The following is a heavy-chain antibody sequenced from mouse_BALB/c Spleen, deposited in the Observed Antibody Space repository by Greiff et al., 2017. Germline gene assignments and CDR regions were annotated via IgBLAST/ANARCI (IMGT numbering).Heavy chain of an antibody. J-gene: IGHJ1*01. CDR2: IDPANGNT. CDR3: ARCRQGFDWYVDV. D-gene: IGHD3-2*01. CDR1: GFNIKDTY. Sequence: VQLQQSGAELVKPGASVKLSCTASGFNIKDTYMHWVKQRPEQGLEWIGRIDPANGNTKYDPKFQGKATITADTSSNTAYLQLSSLTSEDTAVYDCARCRQGFDWYVDVWGAGTTVTVSS. V-gene: IGHV14-3*02.